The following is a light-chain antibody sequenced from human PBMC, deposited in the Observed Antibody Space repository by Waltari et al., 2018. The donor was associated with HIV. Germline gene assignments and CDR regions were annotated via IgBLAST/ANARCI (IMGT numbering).Light chain of an antibody. CDR3: SSYTSSSTPYV. V-gene: IGLV2-14*01. CDR1: SSAVGAYNY. Sequence: QSALTQPASVSGSPGQSIPISCTGTSSAVGAYNYVSWYQQHPGKAPKVMIYEVSNRPSGVSNRFSGSKSGNTASLSISGLQAEDEADYYCSSYTSSSTPYVFGTGTKVTVL. J-gene: IGLJ1*01. CDR2: EVS.